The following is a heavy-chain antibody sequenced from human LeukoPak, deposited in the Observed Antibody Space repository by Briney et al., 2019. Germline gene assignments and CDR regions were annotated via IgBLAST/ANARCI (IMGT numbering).Heavy chain of an antibody. V-gene: IGHV3-23*01. J-gene: IGHJ6*03. CDR2: ISGSSRST. CDR1: GFTFSTYA. Sequence: PGGSLRLSCAASGFTFSTYAMSWVRQAPGKGLEWVSVISGSSRSTYYADSVKGRFTISRDNSRNTLYLQMNSLRAEDTAVYYCASTYKDSGYDLSYYYYYYMDVWGKGTTVFVSS. D-gene: IGHD5-12*01. CDR3: ASTYKDSGYDLSYYYYYYMDV.